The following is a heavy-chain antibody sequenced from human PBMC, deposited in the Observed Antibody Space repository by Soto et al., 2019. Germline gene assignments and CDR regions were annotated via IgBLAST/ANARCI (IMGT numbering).Heavy chain of an antibody. CDR3: ARDHRRGSGRHTGLDY. D-gene: IGHD3-10*01. CDR2: IYYSGST. J-gene: IGHJ4*02. V-gene: IGHV4-30-4*01. Sequence: PSETLSLTCTVSGGSISSGDYYWSWIRQPPGKGLEWIGYIYYSGSTYYNPSLKSRVAISVDTSKNQFSLKLSSVTAADTAVYYCARDHRRGSGRHTGLDYWGQGTLVTVSS. CDR1: GGSISSGDYY.